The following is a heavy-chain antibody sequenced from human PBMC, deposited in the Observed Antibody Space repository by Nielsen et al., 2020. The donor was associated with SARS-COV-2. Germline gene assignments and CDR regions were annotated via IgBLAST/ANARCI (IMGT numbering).Heavy chain of an antibody. J-gene: IGHJ6*02. CDR2: ISSSGSTI. D-gene: IGHD5-12*01. CDR1: GFTFSSYW. CDR3: ARDQATGYYYYYYGMDV. V-gene: IGHV3-48*04. Sequence: GGSLRLSCAASGFTFSSYWMHWVRQAPGKGLEWVSYISSSGSTIYYADSVKGRFTISRDNAKNSLYLQMNSLRAEDTAVYYCARDQATGYYYYYYGMDVWGQGATVTVSS.